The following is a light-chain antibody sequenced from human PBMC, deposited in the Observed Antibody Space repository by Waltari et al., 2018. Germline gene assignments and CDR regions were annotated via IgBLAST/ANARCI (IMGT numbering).Light chain of an antibody. CDR2: AAS. J-gene: IGKJ1*01. CDR3: QQSYSTPRT. CDR1: QTLSGY. Sequence: DIQMTQSPSSLSASVGDRVTITCRASQTLSGYLNWYQQKPGKAPKPLMYAASSLQSGVPSRFSGRGSGTDFTRTISSLQPEDFATYYCQQSYSTPRTFGQGTKVEIK. V-gene: IGKV1-39*01.